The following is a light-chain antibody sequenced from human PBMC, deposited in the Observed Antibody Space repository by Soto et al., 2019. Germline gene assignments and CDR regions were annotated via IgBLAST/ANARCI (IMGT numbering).Light chain of an antibody. CDR1: QSVSNDF. CDR3: QQYGSSPPRT. J-gene: IGKJ1*01. V-gene: IGKV3-20*01. CDR2: GAS. Sequence: EIVLTQSPGILSLSPVERATLSCRASQSVSNDFLAWYQQKPGQAPRLLIYGASTRATDVPDRFSGSGSGADFTLTISRLEPEDFAVYYCQQYGSSPPRTFGQVTKVE.